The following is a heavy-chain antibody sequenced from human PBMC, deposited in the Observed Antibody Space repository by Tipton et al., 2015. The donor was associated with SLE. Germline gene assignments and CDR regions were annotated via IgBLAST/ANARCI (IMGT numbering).Heavy chain of an antibody. CDR1: GFTFGNFV. Sequence: SLRLSCAASGFTFGNFVMNWVRQAPGKGLEWVSSIDGSTDIYYADSVKGRFTTTRDNARNSMYLQMNSLRAEDTAVYYCAREAADGTEYFDYWGQGTLVTVSS. CDR3: AREAADGTEYFDY. V-gene: IGHV3-69-1*01. CDR2: IDGSTDI. J-gene: IGHJ4*02. D-gene: IGHD6-13*01.